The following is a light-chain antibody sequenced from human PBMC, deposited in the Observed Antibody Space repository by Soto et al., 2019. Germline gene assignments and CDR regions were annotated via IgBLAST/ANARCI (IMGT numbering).Light chain of an antibody. V-gene: IGLV2-14*01. Sequence: QSVLTQPASVSGSPGQSSTLSCTGTSSDVGPYNYVSWYQQHPGKAPKVMIYEVSNRPSGVSNRFSGSKSGNTASLTISGLQAEDEADYYCSSYTTCSTVIFGGGTKRTVL. CDR1: SSDVGPYNY. CDR3: SSYTTCSTVI. CDR2: EVS. J-gene: IGLJ2*01.